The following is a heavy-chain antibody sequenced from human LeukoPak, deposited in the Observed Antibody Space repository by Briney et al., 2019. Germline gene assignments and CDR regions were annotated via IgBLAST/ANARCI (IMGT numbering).Heavy chain of an antibody. Sequence: GGSLRLSCAASGSTLSSYAMSWVRQAPGKGLEWVSAISGSGGSTYYADSVKGRFTISGDNSKNTLYLQMNSLRAEDTAVYYCAKGRGALTIWGQGTLVTVSS. J-gene: IGHJ4*02. CDR2: ISGSGGST. CDR1: GSTLSSYA. CDR3: AKGRGALTI. V-gene: IGHV3-23*01. D-gene: IGHD1-26*01.